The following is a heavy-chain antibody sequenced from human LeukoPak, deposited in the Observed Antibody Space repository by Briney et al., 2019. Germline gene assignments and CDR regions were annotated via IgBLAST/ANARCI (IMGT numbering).Heavy chain of an antibody. CDR2: INPSGANT. CDR3: ARGLGSGSYYGY. J-gene: IGHJ4*02. D-gene: IGHD1-26*01. V-gene: IGHV1-46*01. CDR1: GYTFTNFY. Sequence: ASVKVSCKTSGYTFTNFYMHWVRQAPGQGLEWMGIINPSGANTGYAQKFQGRVTMTRDTSTSTVYMELSSLRSQDTAVYYCARGLGSGSYYGYWGQGTLVTVSS.